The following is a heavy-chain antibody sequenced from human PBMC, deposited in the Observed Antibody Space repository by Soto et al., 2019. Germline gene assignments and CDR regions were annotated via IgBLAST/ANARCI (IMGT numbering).Heavy chain of an antibody. CDR2: IWYDGGNK. CDR1: GFTFSSHG. D-gene: IGHD3-10*01. Sequence: PGGSLRLSCAASGFTFSSHGMHWVRQAPGKGLEWVAIIWYDGGNKYYADSVKGRFTISRDNSKNTLYLQMNSLRAEDTAVYYCARDSEAFEFKWFDPWGQGTLVTVSS. CDR3: ARDSEAFEFKWFDP. J-gene: IGHJ5*02. V-gene: IGHV3-33*01.